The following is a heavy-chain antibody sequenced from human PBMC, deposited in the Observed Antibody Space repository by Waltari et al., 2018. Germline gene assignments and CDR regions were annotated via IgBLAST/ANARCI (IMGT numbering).Heavy chain of an antibody. D-gene: IGHD3-10*01. CDR2: IYDVGTT. V-gene: IGHV4-59*01. CDR3: ARGRGGSGSQPLSWFDP. J-gene: IGHJ5*02. Sequence: QVQLRESGPRLVKPSATLSLTCSVSGDSIAGYFWAWIRQPPGKGLQFIGYIYDVGTTRYNPSLASRVAMSVDTSKNHFSLRLTSMTAADTAFYYCARGRGGSGSQPLSWFDPWGPGTLVTVSS. CDR1: GDSIAGYF.